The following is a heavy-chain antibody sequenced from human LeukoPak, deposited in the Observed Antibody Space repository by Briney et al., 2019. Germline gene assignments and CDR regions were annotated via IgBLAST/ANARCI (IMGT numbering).Heavy chain of an antibody. V-gene: IGHV3-21*01. D-gene: IGHD5-12*01. CDR2: ISSSSSYI. Sequence: GGSLRLSCAASGFTFSSYGMNWVRQAPGKGLEWVSSISSSSSYIYYADSVKGRFTISRDNAKNSLYLQLNSLRGEDTAVYYCARVRSVATDWFDPWGQGTLVTVSS. CDR1: GFTFSSYG. J-gene: IGHJ5*02. CDR3: ARVRSVATDWFDP.